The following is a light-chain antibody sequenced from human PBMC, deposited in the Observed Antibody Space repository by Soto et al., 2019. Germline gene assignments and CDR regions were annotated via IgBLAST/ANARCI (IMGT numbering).Light chain of an antibody. J-gene: IGKJ5*01. CDR2: GAS. Sequence: EIVLTQSPATLSLSPGERATLSCRASQSVRSSLAWFQQQPGQAPRLLLYGASTRATGIPVRFSGSGFGTEFTLTISSLQSEDFAVYYCQQYKNWPLFGQGTRLEIK. CDR3: QQYKNWPL. V-gene: IGKV3-15*01. CDR1: QSVRSS.